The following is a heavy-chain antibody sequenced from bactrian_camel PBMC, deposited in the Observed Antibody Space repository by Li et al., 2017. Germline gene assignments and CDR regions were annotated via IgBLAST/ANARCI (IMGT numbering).Heavy chain of an antibody. D-gene: IGHD3*01. Sequence: QLVESGGGSVQAGGSLRLSCVVSGYTRDINFMGWFRQSPGQDREGLAVTWTDADSTHYFDSAKGRFTISRDNAQSALFLQILALTPDDTGVYFCAAGTTRQWPARYEYQYKYWGQGTQVTVS. CDR1: GYTRDINF. V-gene: IGHV3S28*01. J-gene: IGHJ4*01. CDR2: TWTDADST. CDR3: AAGTTRQWPARYEYQYKY.